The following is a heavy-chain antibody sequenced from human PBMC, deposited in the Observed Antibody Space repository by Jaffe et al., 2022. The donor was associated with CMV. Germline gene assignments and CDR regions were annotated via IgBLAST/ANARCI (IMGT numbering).Heavy chain of an antibody. CDR1: GFTFSSYS. Sequence: EVQLVESGGGLVQPGGSLRLSCAASGFTFSSYSMNWVRQAPGKGLEWVSYISSSSSTIYYADSVKGRFTISRDNAKNSLYLQMNSLRDEDTAVYYCAREPGFTMVRGDDAFDIWGQGTMVTVSS. D-gene: IGHD3-10*01. CDR3: AREPGFTMVRGDDAFDI. V-gene: IGHV3-48*02. CDR2: ISSSSSTI. J-gene: IGHJ3*02.